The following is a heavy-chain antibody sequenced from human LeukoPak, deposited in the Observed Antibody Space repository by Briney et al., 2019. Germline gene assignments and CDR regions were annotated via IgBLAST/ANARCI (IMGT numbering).Heavy chain of an antibody. CDR1: GGSISSYY. V-gene: IGHV4-59*01. CDR3: ARALTTVTTLGWFDP. CDR2: IYYSGST. Sequence: SETLSLTCTVSGGSISSYYWSWIRQPPGKGLEWIGYIYYSGSTNYNPSLRSRVTISVDTSKNQFSLKLSSVTAADTAVYYCARALTTVTTLGWFDPWGQGTLVAVSS. J-gene: IGHJ5*02. D-gene: IGHD4-17*01.